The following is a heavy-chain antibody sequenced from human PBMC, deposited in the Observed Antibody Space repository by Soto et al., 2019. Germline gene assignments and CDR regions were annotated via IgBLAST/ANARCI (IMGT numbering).Heavy chain of an antibody. D-gene: IGHD3-22*01. CDR2: ISAYNGNT. V-gene: IGHV1-18*01. CDR3: ARGRHDSSGYYREDFQH. J-gene: IGHJ1*01. CDR1: GYSFTSYG. Sequence: GESLKISCKGSGYSFTSYGISWVRQAPGQGLEWMGWISAYNGNTNYAQKLQGRVTMTTDTSASTAYMELRSLRSDDTAVYYCARGRHDSSGYYREDFQHWGQGTLVTVSS.